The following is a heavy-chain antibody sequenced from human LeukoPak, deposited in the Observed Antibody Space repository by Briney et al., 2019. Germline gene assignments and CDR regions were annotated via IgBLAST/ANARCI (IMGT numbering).Heavy chain of an antibody. Sequence: PSETLSLTCTVSGVSVSSGSYYWSWIRHPAGKRLEWVGRIYYSGSTYYKPSLKSRVTISVDTSKNQFSLTLSSVTAADTAVYYCARQITSHGTWGWDVIDYWGQGTLVTVSS. CDR3: ARQITSHGTWGWDVIDY. J-gene: IGHJ4*02. CDR2: IYYSGST. V-gene: IGHV4-39*01. D-gene: IGHD3-16*01. CDR1: GVSVSSGSYY.